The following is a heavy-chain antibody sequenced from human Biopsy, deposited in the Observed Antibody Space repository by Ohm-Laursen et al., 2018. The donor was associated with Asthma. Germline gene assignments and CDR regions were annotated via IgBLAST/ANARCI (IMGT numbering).Heavy chain of an antibody. J-gene: IGHJ4*02. D-gene: IGHD2-15*01. V-gene: IGHV4-59*01. CDR2: IHYSGST. CDR3: AGFCSGGNCPDH. CDR1: GVSIRSYY. Sequence: PSETLSLTCPVSGVSIRSYYWTWIRPPPGKGLEWIGNIHYSGSTYSNPSLKSRVTISVDTSKKQISLRLSSVIAADTAVYYCAGFCSGGNCPDHWGQGTLVTVSS.